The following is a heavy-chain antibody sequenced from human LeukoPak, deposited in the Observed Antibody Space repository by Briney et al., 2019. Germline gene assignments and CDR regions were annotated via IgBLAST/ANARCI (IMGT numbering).Heavy chain of an antibody. CDR1: GFTFSTSA. CDR2: IDGSGVKT. CDR3: AKGVSGPQYYFHY. J-gene: IGHJ4*02. V-gene: IGHV3-23*01. D-gene: IGHD4-11*01. Sequence: GESLRLSCAASGFTFSTSAMGWVRQAPGKGLEWVSSIDGSGVKTYYADSVKGRFTISRDNSKNTLYLQMNSLRAEDTAVYYCAKGVSGPQYYFHYWGQGTLVTVSS.